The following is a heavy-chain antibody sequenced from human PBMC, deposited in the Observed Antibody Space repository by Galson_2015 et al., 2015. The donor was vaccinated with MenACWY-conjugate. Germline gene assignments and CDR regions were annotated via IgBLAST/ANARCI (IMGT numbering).Heavy chain of an antibody. V-gene: IGHV3-23*01. CDR2: IYGSGHRDT. J-gene: IGHJ4*02. Sequence: SLRLSCAASGFTFYTYTMSWVRQSPGKGLEWVAGIYGSGHRDTFYADPVKGRFTISRDESNNLVYLQMTSLRVEDTAVYYCAKDRHPDGVWNFDYWGQGILVTVSS. CDR3: AKDRHPDGVWNFDY. D-gene: IGHD4-17*01. CDR1: GFTFYTYT.